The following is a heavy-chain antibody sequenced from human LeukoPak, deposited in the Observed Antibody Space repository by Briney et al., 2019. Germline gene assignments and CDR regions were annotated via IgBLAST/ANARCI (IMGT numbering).Heavy chain of an antibody. Sequence: SETLSLTCTVSGGSISSYYWSWIRQPPGKGLEWIGYIYYSGSTNYNPSLKSRVTISVDTSKNQFSLKLSSVTAADTAVYYCARGIVVVPDSWGQGTLVTVSS. CDR2: IYYSGST. J-gene: IGHJ4*02. CDR1: GGSISSYY. D-gene: IGHD2-2*01. V-gene: IGHV4-59*01. CDR3: ARGIVVVPDS.